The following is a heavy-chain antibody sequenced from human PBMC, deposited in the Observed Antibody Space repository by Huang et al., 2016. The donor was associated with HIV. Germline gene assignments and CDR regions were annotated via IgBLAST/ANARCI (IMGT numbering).Heavy chain of an antibody. CDR1: GFTFNKFD. CDR2: LPYYGSRK. D-gene: IGHD1-26*01. Sequence: QVQLVESGGGVVQPGRSLRLSCAAFGFTFNKFDMHWVRQAPGKGLEWVAILPYYGSRKYHSDSVKVRFTISRDNSKNTVYLQMNSLRVEDTAVYYCAKDGRGSGTYYDYFEYWGQGTLVTVSS. V-gene: IGHV3-30*18. J-gene: IGHJ4*02. CDR3: AKDGRGSGTYYDYFEY.